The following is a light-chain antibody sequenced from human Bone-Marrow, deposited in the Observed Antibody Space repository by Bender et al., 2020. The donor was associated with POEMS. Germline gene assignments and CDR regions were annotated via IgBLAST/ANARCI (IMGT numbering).Light chain of an antibody. Sequence: HSALTQPRSVSGSPGQSVTLSCTGTSSDVGAYTYVSWYQQHPGQAPKLMLYHVSRRPSGVPARFSGSKSDNTASLTISGLQAEDEADYWCCSYAGTYTWVFGGGTKLTVL. CDR3: CSYAGTYTWV. CDR2: HVS. J-gene: IGLJ3*02. CDR1: SSDVGAYTY. V-gene: IGLV2-11*01.